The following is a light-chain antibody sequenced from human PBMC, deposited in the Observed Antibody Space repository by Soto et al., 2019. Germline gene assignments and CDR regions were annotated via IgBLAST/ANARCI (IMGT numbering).Light chain of an antibody. V-gene: IGLV2-14*01. CDR3: TSYTSSSTQV. CDR1: SSDVGGYDY. J-gene: IGLJ1*01. CDR2: EVT. Sequence: QSALTQPASVSGPPGQSITISCTGTSSDVGGYDYVSWYQQHPGTAPRLIIFEVTNRPSGVSNRFSGSKSGNTASLTISGLQAEDEADYYCTSYTSSSTQVFGTGTKVTVL.